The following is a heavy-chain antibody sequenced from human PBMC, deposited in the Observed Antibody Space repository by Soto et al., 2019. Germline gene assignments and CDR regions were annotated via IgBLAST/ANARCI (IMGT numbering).Heavy chain of an antibody. CDR1: GFSLSSNGVG. Sequence: QITLKESGPTLVKPTQTLTLTRTFSGFSLSSNGVGVGWIRQPPGKALEWLALIYWDDSKHYSPSLKSRLTITKDTSRNQVVLTMTNMDPVDTATYYCAKKGGGDYILGYWGQGTLVTVSS. CDR3: AKKGGGDYILGY. D-gene: IGHD4-17*01. J-gene: IGHJ4*02. V-gene: IGHV2-5*02. CDR2: IYWDDSK.